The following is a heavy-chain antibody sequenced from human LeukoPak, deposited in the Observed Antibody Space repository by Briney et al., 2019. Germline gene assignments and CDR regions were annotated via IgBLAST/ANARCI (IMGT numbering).Heavy chain of an antibody. CDR1: GLTVSINY. V-gene: IGHV3-66*02. CDR2: IYTDGRT. J-gene: IGHJ4*02. CDR3: ARGDTRRGGGWVPFDY. D-gene: IGHD3-10*01. Sequence: TGGSLRLSCAASGLTVSINYMTWLRQAPEKGLKWVSVIYTDGRTYYADSVRGRFTISRDNSKNTVYLQMNTLTTEDTAVYYFARGDTRRGGGWVPFDYWGQGTPVTVSS.